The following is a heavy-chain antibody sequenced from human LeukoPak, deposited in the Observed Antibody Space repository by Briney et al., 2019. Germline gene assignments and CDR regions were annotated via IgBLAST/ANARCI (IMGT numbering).Heavy chain of an antibody. CDR3: ARCALGYCSSNPL. D-gene: IGHD2-2*01. CDR1: GYTLTELS. V-gene: IGHV1-24*01. J-gene: IGHJ4*02. CDR2: FDPEDGET. Sequence: ASVKVSCKVSGYTLTELSMHWVRQGPGKGLGWMGGFDPEDGETIYAQKFQGRVTMTRNTSISTANMELRSMRSEDTAVYYCARCALGYCSSNPLWGQGTLVAVSS.